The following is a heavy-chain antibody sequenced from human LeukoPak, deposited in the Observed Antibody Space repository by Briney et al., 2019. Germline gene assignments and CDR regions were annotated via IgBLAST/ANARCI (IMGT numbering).Heavy chain of an antibody. J-gene: IGHJ4*02. Sequence: PSETLSLTCTVSGGSISTYYWSWLRQPPGKGLEWIGYIHYSGSIKYNPSLKSRVTISLGTSKNQFSLRLSSVTAADTAVYYCARSVDIAMVTFDYWGQGTLVTVSS. CDR3: ARSVDIAMVTFDY. CDR1: GGSISTYY. CDR2: IHYSGSI. V-gene: IGHV4-59*01. D-gene: IGHD5-18*01.